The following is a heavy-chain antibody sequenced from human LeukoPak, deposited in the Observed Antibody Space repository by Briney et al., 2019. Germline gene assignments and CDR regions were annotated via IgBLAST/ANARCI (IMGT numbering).Heavy chain of an antibody. V-gene: IGHV5-51*01. Sequence: PGESLKISCKGSGYRFTSYWIGWVRQMPGKGLEGMGIIYPGDSDTRYSPSFQGQVTISVDKSISTAYLQWSSLRASDTAMYYCARQAAYCSGGSCYGDYWGQGTLVTVSS. CDR2: IYPGDSDT. CDR3: ARQAAYCSGGSCYGDY. CDR1: GYRFTSYW. D-gene: IGHD2-15*01. J-gene: IGHJ4*02.